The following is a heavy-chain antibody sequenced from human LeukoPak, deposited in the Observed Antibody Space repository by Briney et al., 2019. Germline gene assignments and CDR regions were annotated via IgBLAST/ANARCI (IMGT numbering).Heavy chain of an antibody. D-gene: IGHD2-15*01. CDR3: ARVPRLGYCSGGSCYGLGRNYYYYYMDV. V-gene: IGHV4-59*01. CDR1: GGSISSYY. Sequence: SETLSLTCTVSGGSISSYYWSWIRQPPGKGLEWIGYIYYSGSTNYNPSLKSRVTISVDTSKSQFSLKLSSVTAADTAVYYCARVPRLGYCSGGSCYGLGRNYYYYYMDVWGKGTTVTVSS. CDR2: IYYSGST. J-gene: IGHJ6*03.